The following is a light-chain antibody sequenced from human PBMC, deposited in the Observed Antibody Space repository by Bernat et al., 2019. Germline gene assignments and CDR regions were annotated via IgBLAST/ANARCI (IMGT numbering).Light chain of an antibody. V-gene: IGLV1-40*01. CDR3: QSYDSSLSGYVV. J-gene: IGLJ2*01. CDR2: GNS. CDR1: SSNIGAGHD. Sequence: QSVLTQPPSVSGAPGQRVTISCTGSSSNIGAGHDVHWYQQLPGTAPKPLIYGNSNRPSGVPDRFSGSKSGTSASLAITGLQAEDEADYYCQSYDSSLSGYVVFGGGTKLTVL.